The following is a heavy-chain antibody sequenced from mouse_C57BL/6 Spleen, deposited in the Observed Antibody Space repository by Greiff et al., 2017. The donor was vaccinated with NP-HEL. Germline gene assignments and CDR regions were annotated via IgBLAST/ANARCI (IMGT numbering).Heavy chain of an antibody. J-gene: IGHJ4*01. CDR2: ISDGGSYT. CDR1: GFTFSSYA. D-gene: IGHD2-4*01. Sequence: EVNVVESGGGLVKPGGSLKLSCAASGFTFSSYAMSWVRQTPEKRLEWVATISDGGSYTYYPDNVKGRFTISRDNAKNNLYLQMRHLKSEDTAMYYCARQGLRDYYAMDYWGQGTSVTVSS. V-gene: IGHV5-4*03. CDR3: ARQGLRDYYAMDY.